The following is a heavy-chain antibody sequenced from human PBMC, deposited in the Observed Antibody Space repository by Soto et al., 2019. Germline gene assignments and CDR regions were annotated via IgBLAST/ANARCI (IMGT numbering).Heavy chain of an antibody. Sequence: GGSLRLSCAASGFTFSSYGMHWVRQAPGKGLEWVAVISYDGSNKYYADSVKGRFTISRDNSKNTLYLQMNSLRAEDTAVYYCAKASTGVFKRTNAFDIWGQGTMVTVSS. CDR1: GFTFSSYG. V-gene: IGHV3-30*18. J-gene: IGHJ3*02. CDR2: ISYDGSNK. CDR3: AKASTGVFKRTNAFDI.